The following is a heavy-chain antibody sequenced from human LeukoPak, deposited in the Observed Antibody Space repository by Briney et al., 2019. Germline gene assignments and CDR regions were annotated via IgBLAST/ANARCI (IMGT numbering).Heavy chain of an antibody. V-gene: IGHV1-2*02. CDR1: VYTFTGYY. D-gene: IGHD3-9*01. CDR2: INPNSGGT. J-gene: IGHJ4*02. CDR3: ARSVDFDWLFNFDY. Sequence: GASVNVSCKASVYTFTGYYMHWVRQAPGQGLEWMGWINPNSGGTNYAQKFQGRVTMTRDTSISTAYMELSRLRSDDTAVYYCARSVDFDWLFNFDYWGQGTLVTVSS.